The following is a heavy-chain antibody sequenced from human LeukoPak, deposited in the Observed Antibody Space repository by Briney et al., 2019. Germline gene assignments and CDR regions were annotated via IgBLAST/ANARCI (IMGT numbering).Heavy chain of an antibody. CDR1: GFTFSNYW. CDR2: IKEDGTEK. CDR3: ARGSSRADY. V-gene: IGHV3-7*03. J-gene: IGHJ4*02. Sequence: GGSLRLSCAASGFTFSNYWMGWVRQPPGKGLQWVANIKEDGTEKYYVDSVKGRFTISRDNSKNTLYLQMNSLRAEDTAVYYCARGSSRADYWGQGTLVTVSP. D-gene: IGHD6-19*01.